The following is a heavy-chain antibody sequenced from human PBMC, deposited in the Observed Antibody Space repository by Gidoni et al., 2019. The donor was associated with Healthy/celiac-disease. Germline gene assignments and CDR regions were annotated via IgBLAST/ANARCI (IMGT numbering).Heavy chain of an antibody. D-gene: IGHD3-10*01. J-gene: IGHJ3*02. CDR1: GGSISSGGYY. Sequence: QVQLQESGPGLVKPSQTLSLTCTVSGGSISSGGYYWSWIRQHPGKGLEWIGYIYYSGSTYYNPSLKSLVTISVDTSKNQFSLKLSSVTAADTAAYYCARGNSGGDAFDIWGQGTMVTVSS. V-gene: IGHV4-31*01. CDR2: IYYSGST. CDR3: ARGNSGGDAFDI.